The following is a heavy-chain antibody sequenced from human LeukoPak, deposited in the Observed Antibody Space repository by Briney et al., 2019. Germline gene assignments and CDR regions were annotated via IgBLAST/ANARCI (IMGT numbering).Heavy chain of an antibody. CDR2: IYYTGNT. D-gene: IGHD3-22*01. CDR3: ARVIDEGVVVDAFDI. V-gene: IGHV4-39*07. CDR1: GGSISSNTYY. J-gene: IGHJ3*02. Sequence: PSVTLSLTCSVSGGSISSNTYYWGWIRQPPGKGLEWIGTIYYTGNTYYNSSLESRVTISVDTSKNQFSLKLSSVTAADTAVYYCARVIDEGVVVDAFDIWGQGTMVTVSS.